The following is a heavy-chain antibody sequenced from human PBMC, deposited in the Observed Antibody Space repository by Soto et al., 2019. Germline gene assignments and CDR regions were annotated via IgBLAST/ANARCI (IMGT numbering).Heavy chain of an antibody. CDR3: AREPLSIHAAGLAP. CDR2: ITPVFGSV. V-gene: IGHV1-69*08. Sequence: QVRLIQSGPQVRKPGSSVRVSCEPSGETFASYNIAWVRQAPGQGLEWMGTITPVFGSVRYRQKFLGRLTLTADRSTATSHMELSELRLDESAVYFCAREPLSIHAAGLAPWGQVTLVTVSS. D-gene: IGHD6-25*01. CDR1: GETFASYN. J-gene: IGHJ5*02.